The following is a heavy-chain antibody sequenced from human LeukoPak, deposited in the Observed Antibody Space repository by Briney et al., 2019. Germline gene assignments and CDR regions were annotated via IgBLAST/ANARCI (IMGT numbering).Heavy chain of an antibody. CDR1: GGSISSSSYY. V-gene: IGHV4-39*07. CDR2: IYYSGST. D-gene: IGHD3-10*01. J-gene: IGHJ3*02. CDR3: AREVTMVRGVRGAFDI. Sequence: SETLSLTCTVSGGSISSSSYYWGWIRQPPGKGLEWIGSIYYSGSTYYNPSLKSRVTISVDTSKNQFSLKLSSVTAADTAVYYCAREVTMVRGVRGAFDIWGQGTMVTVSS.